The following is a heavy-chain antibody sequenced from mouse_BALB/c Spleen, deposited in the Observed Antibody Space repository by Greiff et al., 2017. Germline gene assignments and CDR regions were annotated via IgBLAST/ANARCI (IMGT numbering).Heavy chain of an antibody. V-gene: IGHV2-6-7*01. CDR1: GFSLTGYG. CDR2: IWGDGST. CDR3: ARALSSTMITTAFAY. D-gene: IGHD2-4*01. Sequence: QVQLKESGPGLVAPSQSLSITCTVSGFSLTGYGVNWVRQPPGKGLEWLGMIWGDGSTDYNSALKSRLSISKDNSKSQVFLKMNSLQTDDTARYYCARALSSTMITTAFAYWGQGTLVTVSA. J-gene: IGHJ3*01.